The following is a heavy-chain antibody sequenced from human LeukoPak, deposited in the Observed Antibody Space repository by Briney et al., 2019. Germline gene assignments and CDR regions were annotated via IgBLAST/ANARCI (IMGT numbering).Heavy chain of an antibody. CDR1: GFTFSSYG. Sequence: GGSLRLSCAASGFTFSSYGIHWVRQAPGKGLEWVAFIRYDGSNKYYADSVKGRFTISRDNSKNTLYLQMNSLRAEDTAVYYCAKDPDYYDSSAFDYWGQGTLVTVSS. D-gene: IGHD3-22*01. J-gene: IGHJ4*02. V-gene: IGHV3-30*02. CDR3: AKDPDYYDSSAFDY. CDR2: IRYDGSNK.